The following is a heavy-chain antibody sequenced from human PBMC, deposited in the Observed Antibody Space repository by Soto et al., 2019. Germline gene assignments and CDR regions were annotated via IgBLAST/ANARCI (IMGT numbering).Heavy chain of an antibody. CDR2: IYHSGST. Sequence: PSETLSLTCAVSGDSITSDKWWSWIRQPPGKGLQWIGEIYHSGSTKYNPSLKSRVIISVDKSKNQFSLKLSSVTDADTAVYYCARGETQQQRDYWGQGTPVTVSS. CDR1: GDSITSDKW. D-gene: IGHD6-13*01. CDR3: ARGETQQQRDY. V-gene: IGHV4-4*02. J-gene: IGHJ4*02.